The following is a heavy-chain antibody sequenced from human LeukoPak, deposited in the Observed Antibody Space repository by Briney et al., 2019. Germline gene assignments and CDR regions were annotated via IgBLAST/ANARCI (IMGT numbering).Heavy chain of an antibody. J-gene: IGHJ4*02. V-gene: IGHV3-23*01. D-gene: IGHD6-13*01. Sequence: GGSLRLSCAASGFTFSSYAMSWVRQAPGKGLEWVSSISGSGGSTYHADSVKGRFTISRDNSKNTLYLQMNSLRAEDTAVYYCAKGEHIAAAGTTWGQGTLVTVSS. CDR3: AKGEHIAAAGTT. CDR1: GFTFSSYA. CDR2: ISGSGGST.